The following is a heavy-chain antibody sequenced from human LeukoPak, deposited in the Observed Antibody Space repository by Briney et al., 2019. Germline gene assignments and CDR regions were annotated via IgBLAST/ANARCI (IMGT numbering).Heavy chain of an antibody. J-gene: IGHJ4*02. CDR1: GYTFTSYD. V-gene: IGHV1-18*01. D-gene: IGHD6-13*01. CDR3: ASRHRYSSSWDY. CDR2: ISAYNGNT. Sequence: ASVKVSCKASGYTFTSYDINWVRQATGQGLEWMGWISAYNGNTNYAQKLQGRVTMTTDTSTSTAYMELRSLRSDDTAVYYCASRHRYSSSWDYWGQGTLVTVSS.